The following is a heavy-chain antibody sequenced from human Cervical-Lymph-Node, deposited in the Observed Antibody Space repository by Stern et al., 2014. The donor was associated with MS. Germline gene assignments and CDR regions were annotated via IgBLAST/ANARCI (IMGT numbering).Heavy chain of an antibody. D-gene: IGHD3-9*01. CDR1: RFTFPSYT. CDR3: VRSLRYFGWTFDY. Sequence: EVQLVESGGGLAKPGGSLRLSCAASRFTFPSYTMNWVRQAPVKRLEWVSSLTRSSEYIFYADSVKGRFTISRDNAKNSLYLQMSSLRDEDTGVYYCVRSLRYFGWTFDYWGQGTLVTVSS. V-gene: IGHV3-21*01. CDR2: LTRSSEYI. J-gene: IGHJ4*02.